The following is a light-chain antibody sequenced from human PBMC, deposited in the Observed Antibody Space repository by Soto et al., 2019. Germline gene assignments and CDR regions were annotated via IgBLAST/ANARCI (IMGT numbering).Light chain of an antibody. J-gene: IGKJ1*01. V-gene: IGKV3-15*01. CDR1: QSVDIN. CDR2: GAS. Sequence: EIDLTQSPATLSVSPGNSVTLSCRASQSVDINLAWYQQRPGQAPRLLVYGASTKATDMPGRFSGRGSGTEFTLTINNLQSEDFAVYYCQQYRNCPRTLGQGTKVDI. CDR3: QQYRNCPRT.